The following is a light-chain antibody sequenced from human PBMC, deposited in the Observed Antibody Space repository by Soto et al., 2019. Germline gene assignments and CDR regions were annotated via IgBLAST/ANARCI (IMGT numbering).Light chain of an antibody. J-gene: IGKJ5*01. CDR3: QQYTGPPTT. V-gene: IGKV3D-15*01. Sequence: ETVMTQSPATLSVSPGERATLSCRASQSVNSNLAWYQQKLGQAPRVLIYGASNRATGIPDRFSGSGSGTDFTLTITRLEPEDSAVYFCQQYTGPPTTFGQGTRLEI. CDR2: GAS. CDR1: QSVNSN.